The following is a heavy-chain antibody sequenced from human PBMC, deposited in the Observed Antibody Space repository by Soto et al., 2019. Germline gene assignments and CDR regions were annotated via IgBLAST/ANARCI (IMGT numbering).Heavy chain of an antibody. J-gene: IGHJ6*02. CDR3: ALISPAAIGNYYSYGMDV. D-gene: IGHD2-2*02. CDR2: ISAYNGNT. CDR1: GYTFTSYG. V-gene: IGHV1-18*01. Sequence: ASVKVSCKASGYTFTSYGISWVRQAPGQGLEWMGWISAYNGNTNYAQKLQGRVTMTTDTSTSTAYMELRSLRSDDTAVYYCALISPAAIGNYYSYGMDVWGQGTTVTVSS.